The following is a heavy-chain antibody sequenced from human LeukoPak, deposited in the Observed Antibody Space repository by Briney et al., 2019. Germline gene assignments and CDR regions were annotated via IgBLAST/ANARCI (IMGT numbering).Heavy chain of an antibody. Sequence: GGSLRLSCAASGFTVSSNYMSWVRQAPGKGLEWVSVIYSGGSTYYADSVKGRFTISRDNSKNTLYLQMNSLRAEDTAVYYCARTTVATFYYYYYYMDVWGKGTTVTTSS. CDR3: ARTTVATFYYYYYYMDV. D-gene: IGHD4-23*01. J-gene: IGHJ6*03. V-gene: IGHV3-53*01. CDR1: GFTVSSNY. CDR2: IYSGGST.